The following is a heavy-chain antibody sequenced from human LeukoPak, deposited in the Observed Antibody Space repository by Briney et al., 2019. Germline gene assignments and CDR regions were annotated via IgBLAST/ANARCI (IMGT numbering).Heavy chain of an antibody. CDR2: ISYDGSSK. CDR1: GFTFSTYA. V-gene: IGHV3-30*04. CDR3: ARDIVLIAVAVRGSFDI. Sequence: GGSLRLSCAASGFTFSTYAMHWVRQAPGKGLEWVAVISYDGSSKYYADSVKGRFTISRDNSKNTLYLQMNSLRAEDTAVYYCARDIVLIAVAVRGSFDIWGQGTMVTVSS. D-gene: IGHD6-19*01. J-gene: IGHJ3*02.